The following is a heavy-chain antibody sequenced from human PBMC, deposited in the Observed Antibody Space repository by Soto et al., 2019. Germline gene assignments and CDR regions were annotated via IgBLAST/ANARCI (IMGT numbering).Heavy chain of an antibody. Sequence: SETLSLTCTVSGGSISSGGYYWSWIRQHPGKGLEWIGYIYYSGSTYYNPSLKSRVTISVDTSKNQFSLKLSSVTAADTAVYYCARVLERFSGDAFDIWRQGTMVTVSS. V-gene: IGHV4-31*03. CDR1: GGSISSGGYY. D-gene: IGHD3-10*01. CDR2: IYYSGST. J-gene: IGHJ3*02. CDR3: ARVLERFSGDAFDI.